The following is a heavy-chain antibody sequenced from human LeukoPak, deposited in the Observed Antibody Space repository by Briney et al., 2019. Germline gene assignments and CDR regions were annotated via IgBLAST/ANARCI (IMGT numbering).Heavy chain of an antibody. CDR1: GFTFSSYW. CDR3: ARDKSRYFDWSGLSYYYYSMDV. D-gene: IGHD3-9*01. CDR2: IKQDGSEK. J-gene: IGHJ6*02. V-gene: IGHV3-7*01. Sequence: PGGSLRLSCAASGFTFSSYWMSWVRQAPGKGLEWVANIKQDGSEKYYVDSVKGRFTISRDNAKNSLYLQMNSLRAEDTAVYYCARDKSRYFDWSGLSYYYYSMDVWGQGTTVTVSS.